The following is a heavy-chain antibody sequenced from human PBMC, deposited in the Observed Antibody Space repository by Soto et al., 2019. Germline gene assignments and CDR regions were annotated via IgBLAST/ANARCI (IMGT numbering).Heavy chain of an antibody. V-gene: IGHV3-33*01. J-gene: IGHJ6*02. CDR1: GFTFSSYG. Sequence: GGSLRLSCAASGFTFSSYGMHWVRQAPDKGLEWVQVISYDGNYNSYADSVKGRFTISRDNSKNMLYLQMNSLRAEDTAVYYCARDRGYYYYGMDVWGQGTTVTSP. CDR2: ISYDGNYN. CDR3: ARDRGYYYYGMDV.